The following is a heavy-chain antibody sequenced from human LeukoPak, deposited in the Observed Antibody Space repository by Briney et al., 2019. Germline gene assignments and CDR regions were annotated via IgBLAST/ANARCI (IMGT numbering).Heavy chain of an antibody. CDR2: IYYSGST. CDR1: GGSISSYY. CDR3: ARGGYCSSTSCYWYFDL. Sequence: PSETLSLTCTVSGGSISSYYWSWIRQPPGKGLEWIVYIYYSGSTNYNPSLKSRVTISVDTSKNQFSLKLSSVTAADTAVYYCARGGYCSSTSCYWYFDLWGRGTLVTVSS. D-gene: IGHD2-2*01. J-gene: IGHJ2*01. V-gene: IGHV4-59*01.